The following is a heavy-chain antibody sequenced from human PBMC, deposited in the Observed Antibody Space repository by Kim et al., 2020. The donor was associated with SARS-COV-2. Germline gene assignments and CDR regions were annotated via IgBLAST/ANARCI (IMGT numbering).Heavy chain of an antibody. CDR1: GGTFSSYA. CDR3: ASSNLYQYPVGGYFQH. V-gene: IGHV1-69*13. J-gene: IGHJ1*01. D-gene: IGHD2-15*01. Sequence: SVKVSCKASGGTFSSYAISWVRQAPGQGLEWMGGIIPIFGTANYAQKFQGRVTITADESTSTAYMELSSLRSEDTAVYYCASSNLYQYPVGGYFQHWGQGTLVTVSS. CDR2: IIPIFGTA.